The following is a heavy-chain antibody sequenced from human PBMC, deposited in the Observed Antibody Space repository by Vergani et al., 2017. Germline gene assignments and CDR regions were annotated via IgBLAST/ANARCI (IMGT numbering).Heavy chain of an antibody. Sequence: QVQLQESGPGLLKPSQTLSLTCTVSGASVSRGTYYWTWIRQPAGKKLEWIVRMYTSGHTIYNPSLESRVTMSVDTSKNQFSLQLSSVTAADTAMYYCAKQYASGSYKHWGQGTLVTVSS. CDR2: MYTSGHT. CDR1: GASVSRGTYY. V-gene: IGHV4-61*02. CDR3: AKQYASGSYKH. D-gene: IGHD3-10*01. J-gene: IGHJ4*02.